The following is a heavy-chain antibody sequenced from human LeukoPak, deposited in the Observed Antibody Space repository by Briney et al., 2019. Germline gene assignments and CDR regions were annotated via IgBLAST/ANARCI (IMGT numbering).Heavy chain of an antibody. CDR2: ISAYNGNT. J-gene: IGHJ6*03. CDR3: ARDQGVPAAMGYYYYYMDV. V-gene: IGHV1-18*01. D-gene: IGHD2-2*01. Sequence: ASVKVSCKASGYTFINSAISWVRQAPGQGLEWMGWISAYNGNTNYAQKLQGRVTMTTDTSTSTAYMELRSLRSDDTAVYYCARDQGVPAAMGYYYYYMDVWGKGTTVTVSS. CDR1: GYTFINSA.